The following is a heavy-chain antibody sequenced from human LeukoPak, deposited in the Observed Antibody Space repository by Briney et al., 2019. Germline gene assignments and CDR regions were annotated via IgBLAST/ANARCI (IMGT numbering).Heavy chain of an antibody. Sequence: SVKVSCKASGGTFSSYAISWVRQAPGQGLEWMGGIIPIFGTANYAQKFQGRVTITADESTSTAYMELSSLRSEDTAVYYCAETLLDSSGYYSHFDYWGQGTLVTVSS. D-gene: IGHD3-22*01. J-gene: IGHJ4*02. CDR1: GGTFSSYA. V-gene: IGHV1-69*13. CDR3: AETLLDSSGYYSHFDY. CDR2: IIPIFGTA.